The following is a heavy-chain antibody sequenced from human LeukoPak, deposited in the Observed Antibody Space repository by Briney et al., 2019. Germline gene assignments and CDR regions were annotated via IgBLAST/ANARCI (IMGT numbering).Heavy chain of an antibody. J-gene: IGHJ4*02. D-gene: IGHD3-22*01. V-gene: IGHV1-69*13. Sequence: ASVKVSCKASGYTFTSYGISWVRQAPGQGLEWMGGIIPIFGTANYAQKFQGRVTITADESTSTAYMELSSLRSEDTAVYYCARDSPYYYDSSGYYSFDYWGQGTLVTVSS. CDR3: ARDSPYYYDSSGYYSFDY. CDR1: GYTFTSYG. CDR2: IIPIFGTA.